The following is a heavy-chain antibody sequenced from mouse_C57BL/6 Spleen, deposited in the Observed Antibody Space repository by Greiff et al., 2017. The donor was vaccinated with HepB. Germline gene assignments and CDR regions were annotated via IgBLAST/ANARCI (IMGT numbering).Heavy chain of an antibody. V-gene: IGHV3-6*01. CDR1: GYSITSGYY. Sequence: DVKLQESGPGLVKPSQSLSLTCSVPGYSITSGYYWNWIRQFPGNKLEWMGYISYDGSNNYNPSLKNRISITRDTSTNKLFLKLNAVTTEDTATYYCAGYAMDYWGQGTSVTVSS. CDR3: AGYAMDY. CDR2: ISYDGSN. J-gene: IGHJ4*01.